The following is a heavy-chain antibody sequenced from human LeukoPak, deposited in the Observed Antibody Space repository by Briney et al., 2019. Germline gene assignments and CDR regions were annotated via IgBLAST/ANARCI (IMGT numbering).Heavy chain of an antibody. V-gene: IGHV3-30-3*01. CDR3: ARVRGYSYGPLNY. J-gene: IGHJ4*02. CDR2: ISYDGSNK. D-gene: IGHD5-18*01. CDR1: GFTFSSYA. Sequence: EGSLRLSCAASGFTFSSYAMHWVRQAPGKGLEWVAVISYDGSNKYYADSVKGRFTISRDNSKNTLYLQMNSLRAEDTAVYYCARVRGYSYGPLNYWGQGTLVTVSS.